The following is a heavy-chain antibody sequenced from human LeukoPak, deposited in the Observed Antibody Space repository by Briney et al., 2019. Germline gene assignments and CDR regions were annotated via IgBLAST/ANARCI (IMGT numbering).Heavy chain of an antibody. Sequence: GGSLRLSCAASGFTVSSNYMRWVRQAPGKGLEGGSVIYSGGSTYYADSVKRIFTISRDNSKNTLYLQMNSLRAEDTAVYYCAREPTSLIPHGYWGQGTLVTVSS. V-gene: IGHV3-66*01. CDR2: IYSGGST. CDR3: AREPTSLIPHGY. D-gene: IGHD1-1*01. CDR1: GFTVSSNY. J-gene: IGHJ4*02.